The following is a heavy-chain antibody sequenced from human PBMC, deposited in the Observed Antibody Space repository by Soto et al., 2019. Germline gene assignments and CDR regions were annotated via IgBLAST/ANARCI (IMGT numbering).Heavy chain of an antibody. CDR2: ISAYNGNT. CDR3: ARSYYDSSGYYHPVPVWYFDL. D-gene: IGHD3-22*01. J-gene: IGHJ2*01. Sequence: ASVKVSCKASGYTFTSYVISWVRQAPGQGLEWMGWISAYNGNTNYAQKLQGRVTMTTDTSTSTAYMELRSLRSDDTAVYYCARSYYDSSGYYHPVPVWYFDLWGRGTLVTVSS. CDR1: GYTFTSYV. V-gene: IGHV1-18*01.